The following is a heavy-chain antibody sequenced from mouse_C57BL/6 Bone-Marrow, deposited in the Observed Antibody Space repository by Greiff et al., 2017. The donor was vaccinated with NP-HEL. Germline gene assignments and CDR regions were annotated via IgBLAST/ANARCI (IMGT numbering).Heavy chain of an antibody. CDR1: GFSLSPSGMG. Sequence: QVTLKESGPGILQSSQTLSLTCSFSGFSLSPSGMGVSWIRQPSGKGLEWLAHIYWDDDKRYNPSLKSRLTISKDTSRHQVFLKITSVDTADTATYYCARRASYYYGSSPHWYFDVWGTGTTVTVSS. J-gene: IGHJ1*03. CDR3: ARRASYYYGSSPHWYFDV. CDR2: IYWDDDK. D-gene: IGHD1-1*01. V-gene: IGHV8-12*01.